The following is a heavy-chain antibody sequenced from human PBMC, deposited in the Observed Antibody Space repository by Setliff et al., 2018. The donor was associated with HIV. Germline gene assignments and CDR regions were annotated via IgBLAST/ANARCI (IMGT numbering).Heavy chain of an antibody. J-gene: IGHJ6*03. CDR1: GYTFTDYY. D-gene: IGHD3-22*01. CDR3: ARDDYYYDSSGWGDYYHYYMDV. V-gene: IGHV1-69-2*01. Sequence: ASVKVSCKASGYTFTDYYMHWVKQAPGKGPEWMGRVDPEDGETIYAEKFQGRVTITVDKSTSTAYMELSSLRSEDTAVYYCARDDYYYDSSGWGDYYHYYMDVWGKGTTVTVSS. CDR2: VDPEDGET.